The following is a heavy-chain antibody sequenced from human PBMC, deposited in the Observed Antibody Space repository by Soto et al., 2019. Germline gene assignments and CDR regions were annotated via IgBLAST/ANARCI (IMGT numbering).Heavy chain of an antibody. CDR3: ASVYCNSTTCHVFDY. CDR1: GGSISSVGYY. V-gene: IGHV4-31*03. Sequence: SETLSLTCTVSGGSISSVGYYWSWIRQHPGKGLEWIGYIYYSGSTYYNPSLKSRVTISVDTSKNQFSLKLSSVTAADTAVYYCASVYCNSTTCHVFDYWSQGILGTGS. D-gene: IGHD2-2*01. CDR2: IYYSGST. J-gene: IGHJ4*02.